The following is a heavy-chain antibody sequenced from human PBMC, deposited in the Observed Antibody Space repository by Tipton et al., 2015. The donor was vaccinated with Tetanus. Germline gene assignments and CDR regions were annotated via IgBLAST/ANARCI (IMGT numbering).Heavy chain of an antibody. J-gene: IGHJ5*01. CDR2: ITWTSGSI. D-gene: IGHD5-24*01. Sequence: SLRLSCAASGFTFDDYAMHWVRQAPGKGLGWVSGITWTSGSIRYADSVKGRFTISRDNAKNSLYLQMNSLRAEDTALYYCAKDGEMDQMTYNWFDSWGQGTLVTVSS. V-gene: IGHV3-9*01. CDR3: AKDGEMDQMTYNWFDS. CDR1: GFTFDDYA.